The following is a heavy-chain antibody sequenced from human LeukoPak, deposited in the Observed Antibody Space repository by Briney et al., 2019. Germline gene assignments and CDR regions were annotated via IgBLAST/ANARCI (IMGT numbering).Heavy chain of an antibody. CDR1: GFTFSDNY. CDR2: ISPSGSTI. V-gene: IGHV3-11*04. D-gene: IGHD1-20*01. Sequence: PGGSLRLPCAPCGFTFSDNYLSWIRQAPGKGLEWSSYISPSGSTIYYADSVKGRFTISRDNAKNSLYLQMNSLRAEDTALYHCVTYAYWGQGTLVTVSS. J-gene: IGHJ4*02. CDR3: VTYAY.